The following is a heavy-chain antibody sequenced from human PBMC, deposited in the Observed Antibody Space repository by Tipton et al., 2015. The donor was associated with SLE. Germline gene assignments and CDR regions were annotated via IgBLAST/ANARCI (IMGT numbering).Heavy chain of an antibody. J-gene: IGHJ4*02. CDR3: ARVPGREDIVVVPAAHGDY. CDR2: ISYDGSNK. Sequence: RSLRLSCAASGFTFSSYAMHWVRQAPGKGLEWVAVISYDGSNKYYADSVKGRFTISRDNSKNTLYLQMNSLRAEDTAVYYCARVPGREDIVVVPAAHGDYWGQGTLVTVSS. D-gene: IGHD2-2*01. V-gene: IGHV3-30*04. CDR1: GFTFSSYA.